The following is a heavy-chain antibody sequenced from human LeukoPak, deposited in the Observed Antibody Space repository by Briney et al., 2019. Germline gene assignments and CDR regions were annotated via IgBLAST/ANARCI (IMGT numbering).Heavy chain of an antibody. CDR2: ISYSGRDK. CDR1: GFTFSTYA. Sequence: PGGSLRLSRAASGFTFSTYAMNWVRQEAGKGLEWVSSISYSGRDKFYADSVKGRFTISRDNAKNSLYLEMNNLRAEDTAVFYCARERTDQLLLDFWGQGALVTVSS. D-gene: IGHD1-1*01. J-gene: IGHJ4*02. V-gene: IGHV3-21*01. CDR3: ARERTDQLLLDF.